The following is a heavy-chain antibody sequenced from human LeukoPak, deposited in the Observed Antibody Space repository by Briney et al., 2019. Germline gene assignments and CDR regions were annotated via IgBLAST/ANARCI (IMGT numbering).Heavy chain of an antibody. V-gene: IGHV4-59*08. CDR2: IYYSGST. J-gene: IGHJ3*02. Sequence: SETLSLTCTVSGGSISSYYWSWIRQPPGKGLEWIGYIYYSGSTNYNPSLKSRVTISVDTSKNQFSLKLSSVTAADTAVYYCASSLVPAAHPRVFDIWGQGTMVTVSS. D-gene: IGHD2-2*01. CDR3: ASSLVPAAHPRVFDI. CDR1: GGSISSYY.